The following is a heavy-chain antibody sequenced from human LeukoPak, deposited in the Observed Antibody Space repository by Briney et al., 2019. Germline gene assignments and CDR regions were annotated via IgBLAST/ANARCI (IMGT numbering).Heavy chain of an antibody. CDR2: IWYDGSNK. D-gene: IGHD3-10*01. CDR3: ARRHQKNYGIDH. Sequence: PGGSLRLSCAASGFTFSSYGMHWVRQAPGKGLEWVAVIWYDGSNKYYADSVKGRFTISRDNSKNTLYLQMNSLRAEDTAVYYCARRHQKNYGIDHWGQGTLVTVSS. J-gene: IGHJ5*02. V-gene: IGHV3-33*01. CDR1: GFTFSSYG.